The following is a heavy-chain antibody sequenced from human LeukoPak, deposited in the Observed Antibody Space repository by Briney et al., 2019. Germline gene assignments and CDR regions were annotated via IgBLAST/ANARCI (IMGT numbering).Heavy chain of an antibody. CDR1: GFTFGDYA. D-gene: IGHD6-19*01. J-gene: IGHJ5*02. Sequence: GGSLRLSCTPSGFTFGDYAMSWFRQAPGKGLEWVGFIRSKTYGGTTEHAASVKGRFTISRDDSKSIAYLQMNSLETEDTAVYYCSRAHSSGWYGDWFDPWGQGTLVTVSS. CDR2: IRSKTYGGTT. CDR3: SRAHSSGWYGDWFDP. V-gene: IGHV3-49*03.